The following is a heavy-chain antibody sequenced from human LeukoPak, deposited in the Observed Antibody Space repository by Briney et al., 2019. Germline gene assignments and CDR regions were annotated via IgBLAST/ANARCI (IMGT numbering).Heavy chain of an antibody. Sequence: PGGSLTLSCAASGFTFSNYWMHWLRQAPGKGRVWVSRIHSDGSYTSHVDPVKGLFTISRDNPKNTLYLQMNSLRAEDTAVYYCAREAPNDFSIDYWGQGTLVTVST. J-gene: IGHJ4*02. V-gene: IGHV3-74*01. CDR3: AREAPNDFSIDY. D-gene: IGHD2/OR15-2a*01. CDR1: GFTFSNYW. CDR2: IHSDGSYT.